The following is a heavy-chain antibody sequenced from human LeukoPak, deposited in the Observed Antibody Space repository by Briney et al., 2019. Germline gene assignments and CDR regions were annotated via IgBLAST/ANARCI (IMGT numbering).Heavy chain of an antibody. CDR3: ARQKVGAADRLDY. CDR1: GFTFSSYA. J-gene: IGHJ4*02. CDR2: ISYDGSNK. D-gene: IGHD1-26*01. V-gene: IGHV3-30-3*01. Sequence: GRSLRLSCAASGFTFSSYAMHWIRQAPGKGLEWVAVISYDGSNKYYADSVKGRFTISRDNSKSTLYLQMNSLRAEDTAVYYCARQKVGAADRLDYWGQGTLVTVSS.